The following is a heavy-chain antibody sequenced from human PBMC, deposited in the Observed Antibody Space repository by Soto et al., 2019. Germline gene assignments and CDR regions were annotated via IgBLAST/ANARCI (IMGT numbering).Heavy chain of an antibody. CDR3: ARDPDYYDSSGYYAPAYFDL. Sequence: SVKVSCKASGYTFTSYAISWVRQAPGQGLEWMGGIIPIFGTANYAQKFQGRVTITADESTSTAYMELSSLRSEDTAVYYCARDPDYYDSSGYYAPAYFDLWGRGTLVTVSS. CDR1: GYTFTSYA. CDR2: IIPIFGTA. J-gene: IGHJ2*01. V-gene: IGHV1-69*13. D-gene: IGHD3-22*01.